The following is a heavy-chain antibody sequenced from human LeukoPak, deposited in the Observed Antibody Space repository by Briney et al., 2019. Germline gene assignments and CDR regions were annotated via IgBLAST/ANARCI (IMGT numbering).Heavy chain of an antibody. Sequence: ASVKVSCKASGGTFSSYAISWVRQAPGQGLEWMGGIIPIFGTANYAQKFQGRVTITTDESTSTAYMELSSLRSEDTAVYYCARGGGRLGYCSSTSCYDYWGQGTLVTVSS. CDR1: GGTFSSYA. CDR2: IIPIFGTA. D-gene: IGHD2-2*01. J-gene: IGHJ4*02. CDR3: ARGGGRLGYCSSTSCYDY. V-gene: IGHV1-69*05.